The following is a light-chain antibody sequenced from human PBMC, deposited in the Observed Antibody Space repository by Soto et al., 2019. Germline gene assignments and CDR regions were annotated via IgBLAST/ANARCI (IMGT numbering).Light chain of an antibody. CDR2: AAS. CDR3: QQYKSHWAWK. V-gene: IGKV1-39*01. Sequence: IQMAQSQSSLSASVGDRVTITCQASHDIRKYLNWYQQKPGKAPKLLIYAASSLQSGVPSRFSGSGSGTDFTLTISSLQPEDFGTYYCQQYKSHWAWKFGEGTRLENK. J-gene: IGKJ5*01. CDR1: HDIRKY.